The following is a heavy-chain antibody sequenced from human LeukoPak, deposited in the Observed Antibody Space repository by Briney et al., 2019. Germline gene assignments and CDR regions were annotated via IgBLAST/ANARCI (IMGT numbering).Heavy chain of an antibody. CDR3: ARFNYDILTGYFFSVGPGSGSHVDY. CDR1: GYTFTSYG. J-gene: IGHJ4*02. D-gene: IGHD3-9*01. CDR2: ISAYNGNT. V-gene: IGHV1-18*01. Sequence: EASVKVSCKASGYTFTSYGISWVRQAPGQGLEWMGWISAYNGNTNYAQKLQGRVTMTTDTSTSTAYMELRSLRSDDTAVYYCARFNYDILTGYFFSVGPGSGSHVDYWGQGTLVTVSS.